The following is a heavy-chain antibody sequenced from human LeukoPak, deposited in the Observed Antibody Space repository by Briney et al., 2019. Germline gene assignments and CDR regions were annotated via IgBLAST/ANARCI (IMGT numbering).Heavy chain of an antibody. Sequence: ASVTVSCKASGYTFTSYGISWVRQAPGQGLEWMGWISAYNGNTNYAQKLQGGVTMTTDTSTSTAYMELRSLRSDDTAVYYCARDALQYQLLYPNWFDPWGQGTLVTVSS. J-gene: IGHJ5*02. CDR1: GYTFTSYG. D-gene: IGHD2-2*02. CDR3: ARDALQYQLLYPNWFDP. V-gene: IGHV1-18*01. CDR2: ISAYNGNT.